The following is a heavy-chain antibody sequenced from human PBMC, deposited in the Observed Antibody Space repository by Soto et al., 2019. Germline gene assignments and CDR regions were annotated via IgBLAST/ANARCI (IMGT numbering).Heavy chain of an antibody. D-gene: IGHD3-16*02. CDR3: AKDGRYGDGYNPDFDY. V-gene: IGHV3-48*01. CDR2: ISTSSSTI. J-gene: IGHJ4*02. CDR1: GFTFSSYS. Sequence: GSLRLSCAASGFTFSSYSMNWVRQAPGEGLEWVSYISTSSSTIYYADSVKGRFTISRDNAKNTLYLQMNSLRAEDTAVYYCAKDGRYGDGYNPDFDYWGQGTLVTVSS.